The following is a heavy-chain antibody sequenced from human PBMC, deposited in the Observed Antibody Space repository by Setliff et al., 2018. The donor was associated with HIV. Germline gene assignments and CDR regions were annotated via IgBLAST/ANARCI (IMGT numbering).Heavy chain of an antibody. CDR1: GGSISTSY. D-gene: IGHD3-10*01. J-gene: IGHJ3*01. V-gene: IGHV4-4*08. CDR3: ARDYGFGQPIFGFDV. Sequence: SETLSLTCTVSGGSISTSYWNWIRQPPGKGLEWIAYIYISGTTNYNPSLNSRVTISVDTSKDQFSLKLSSVTAADTAIYYCARDYGFGQPIFGFDVWGQGAMVTVSS. CDR2: IYISGTT.